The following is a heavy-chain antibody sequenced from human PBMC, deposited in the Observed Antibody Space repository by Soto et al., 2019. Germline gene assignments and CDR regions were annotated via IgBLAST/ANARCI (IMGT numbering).Heavy chain of an antibody. CDR3: ARGPPFH. J-gene: IGHJ4*02. CDR1: GGSISSGGYS. D-gene: IGHD3-16*01. Sequence: SETLSLTCAVSGGSISSGGYSWSWSRQPPGKGLEWIGYIYHSGSTYYNPSLKSRVTISVDRSKNQFSLKLSSVTAADTAVYYCARGPPFHWGQGTLVTVSS. CDR2: IYHSGST. V-gene: IGHV4-30-2*01.